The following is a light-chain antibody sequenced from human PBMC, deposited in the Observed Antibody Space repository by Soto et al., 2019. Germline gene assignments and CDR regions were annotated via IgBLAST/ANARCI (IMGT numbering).Light chain of an antibody. V-gene: IGKV1-39*01. Sequence: DIQMTQSPSTLSASVGDRVSITCRASQSIRPFLNWYQQKPGKAPKLLIYAVSNLQSGVPSRFSGGGSGTDFTLTISSLQPEDFATYYCHQSDSTPYTFGQGTKLDI. J-gene: IGKJ2*01. CDR1: QSIRPF. CDR2: AVS. CDR3: HQSDSTPYT.